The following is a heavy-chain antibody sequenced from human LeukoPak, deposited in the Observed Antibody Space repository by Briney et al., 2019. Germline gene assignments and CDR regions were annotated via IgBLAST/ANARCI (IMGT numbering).Heavy chain of an antibody. Sequence: GGSLRLSCAASGFTFSSYWMHWVRQAPGKGLVWVSRINTDGSSTSYADSVKGRFTISRDNSKNTLYLQMNSLRAEDTAVYYCAKGFSRQLVPWDYWGQGTLVTVSS. V-gene: IGHV3-74*01. CDR2: INTDGSST. CDR1: GFTFSSYW. D-gene: IGHD6-6*01. CDR3: AKGFSRQLVPWDY. J-gene: IGHJ4*02.